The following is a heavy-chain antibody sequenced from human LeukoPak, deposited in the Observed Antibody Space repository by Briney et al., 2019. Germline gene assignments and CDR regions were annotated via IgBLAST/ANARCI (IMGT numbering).Heavy chain of an antibody. Sequence: SETLSLTCTVSGGSISSYYWSWIRQPPGKGLEWIGYIYYSGSTNYNPSLKSRVTISVDTSKNQFSLKLSSVTAADTAVYYCARHPGISRIVVDYFDYWGQGTLVTVSS. V-gene: IGHV4-59*08. CDR1: GGSISSYY. D-gene: IGHD3-22*01. CDR3: ARHPGISRIVVDYFDY. CDR2: IYYSGST. J-gene: IGHJ4*02.